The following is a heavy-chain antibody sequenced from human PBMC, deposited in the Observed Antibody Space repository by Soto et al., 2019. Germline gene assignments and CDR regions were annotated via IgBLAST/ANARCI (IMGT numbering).Heavy chain of an antibody. J-gene: IGHJ4*02. D-gene: IGHD6-13*01. Sequence: QVQLVESGGGVVQPGRSLRLSCAASGFTFSSYGMHWVRQAPGKGLEWVAVIWYDGSNKYYADSVKGRFTISRDNSKNTLYLQMNSLRAEDTALYYCARWGIAAVDYWGQGTLVTVSS. V-gene: IGHV3-33*01. CDR1: GFTFSSYG. CDR3: ARWGIAAVDY. CDR2: IWYDGSNK.